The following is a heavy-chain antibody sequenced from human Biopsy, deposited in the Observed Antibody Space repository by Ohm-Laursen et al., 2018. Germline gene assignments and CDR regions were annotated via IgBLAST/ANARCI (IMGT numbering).Heavy chain of an antibody. Sequence: SDTLSLTCTVSGESMGTYYWTWIRQPPGKGLEWIGYFRFEDRTSYNSSLKSRVTISADTSKNQFSLRLSSVTAADTAVYYCALGGGSYVNFDYWGQGTLVTVSS. CDR2: FRFEDRT. V-gene: IGHV4-59*07. CDR1: GESMGTYY. D-gene: IGHD1-26*01. CDR3: ALGGGSYVNFDY. J-gene: IGHJ4*02.